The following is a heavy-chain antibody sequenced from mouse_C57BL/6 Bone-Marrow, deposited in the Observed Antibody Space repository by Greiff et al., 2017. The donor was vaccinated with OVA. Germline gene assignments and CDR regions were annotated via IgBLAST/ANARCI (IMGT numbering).Heavy chain of an antibody. CDR3: ARWDYYHYYAMDY. D-gene: IGHD1-1*01. CDR1: GYTFTDYY. V-gene: IGHV1-26*01. Sequence: EVQLQQSGPELVKPGASVKISCKASGYTFTDYYMNWVKQSHGKSLEWIGDINPYNGGTSYTQKFKGKATLTVDKSSSTAYMELRSLTSEDSAVYYSARWDYYHYYAMDYWGQGTAVTVSS. CDR2: INPYNGGT. J-gene: IGHJ4*01.